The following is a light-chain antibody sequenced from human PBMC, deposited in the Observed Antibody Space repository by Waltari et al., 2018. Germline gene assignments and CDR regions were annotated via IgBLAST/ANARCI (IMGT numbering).Light chain of an antibody. CDR3: NSRDSSGNHREV. V-gene: IGLV3-19*01. Sequence: SSELTQDPAVSVALGQTVRITCQGDSLRSYYASWYQQKPGQAPGLVIYGKNNRPSGIPDRFSGSSSGNTASLTITGAQAEDEADYYCNSRDSSGNHREVFGGGTKLTVL. CDR2: GKN. CDR1: SLRSYY. J-gene: IGLJ2*01.